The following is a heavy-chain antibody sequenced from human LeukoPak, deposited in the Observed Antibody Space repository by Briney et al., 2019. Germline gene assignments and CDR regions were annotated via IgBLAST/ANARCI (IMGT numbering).Heavy chain of an antibody. V-gene: IGHV1-3*01. J-gene: IGHJ5*02. Sequence: GASVKLSCKASGYTFTSYAMHWVRHAPGQRLEWMAWITAGNGNTKYSQKFQGRVTITRDTSASTAYMELSSLRSEDTAVYYCARGEGYDILTGYYKTDWFDRWGQGTLVTVSS. CDR1: GYTFTSYA. CDR3: ARGEGYDILTGYYKTDWFDR. CDR2: ITAGNGNT. D-gene: IGHD3-9*01.